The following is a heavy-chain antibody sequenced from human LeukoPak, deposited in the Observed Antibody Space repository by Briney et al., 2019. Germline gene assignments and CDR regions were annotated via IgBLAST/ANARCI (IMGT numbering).Heavy chain of an antibody. Sequence: GGSLRLSCAASDFTLSPYWMTWVRQAPGRGLEWVANIDSDGGDKYYGDSVKGRFSISRDNAESSLFLQMNNLRVEDSAVYYCARGGSGSSKYWVFWGQGTLVTVSS. CDR2: IDSDGGDK. CDR3: ARGGSGSSKYWVF. CDR1: DFTLSPYW. V-gene: IGHV3-7*01. D-gene: IGHD2-8*02. J-gene: IGHJ4*02.